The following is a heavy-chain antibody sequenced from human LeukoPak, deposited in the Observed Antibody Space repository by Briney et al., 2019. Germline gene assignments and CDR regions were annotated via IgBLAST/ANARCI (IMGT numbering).Heavy chain of an antibody. Sequence: PGGSLRLSCAASGFTFSSYSMNWVRQAPGKGLEWVSSISSSSSYIYYADSVKGRFTISRDNAKNSLYLQMNSLRAEDTAVYYCARDRDSSSWPNWFDPWGQGTLVTVSS. CDR3: ARDRDSSSWPNWFDP. V-gene: IGHV3-21*01. D-gene: IGHD6-13*01. CDR2: ISSSSSYI. J-gene: IGHJ5*02. CDR1: GFTFSSYS.